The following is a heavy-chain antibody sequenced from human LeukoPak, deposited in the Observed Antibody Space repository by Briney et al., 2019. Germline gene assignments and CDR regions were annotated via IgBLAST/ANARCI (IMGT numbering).Heavy chain of an antibody. CDR3: ARAGADYGVRGGWFDP. CDR1: GGSISSSSYY. V-gene: IGHV4-39*07. Sequence: TTSETLSLTCTVSGGSISSSSYYWGWIRQPPGKGLEWIGSIYYSGSTYYNPSLKSRVTISVDTSKNQFSLKLSSVTAADTAVYYCARAGADYGVRGGWFDPWGQGTLVTVSS. CDR2: IYYSGST. J-gene: IGHJ5*02. D-gene: IGHD4-17*01.